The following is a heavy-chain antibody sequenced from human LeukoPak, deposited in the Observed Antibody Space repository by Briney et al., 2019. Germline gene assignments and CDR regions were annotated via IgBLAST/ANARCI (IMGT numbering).Heavy chain of an antibody. V-gene: IGHV4-61*01. D-gene: IGHD5-18*01. CDR1: GYSNSSGYY. J-gene: IGHJ3*02. CDR2: IYYSGST. Sequence: SETLSLTCTVSGYSNSSGYYWGWIRQPPGKGLEWIGYIYYSGSTNYNPSLKSRVTISVDTSKNQFSLKLSSVTAADTAVYYCARGRGYSYGTPAFDIWGQGTMVTVSS. CDR3: ARGRGYSYGTPAFDI.